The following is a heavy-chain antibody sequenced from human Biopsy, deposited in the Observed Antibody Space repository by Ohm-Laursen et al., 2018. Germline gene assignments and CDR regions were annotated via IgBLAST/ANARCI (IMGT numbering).Heavy chain of an antibody. Sequence: SVKVSCKASGGPFNNYGITWVRQAPGQGLEWVGRIISMVGTPKYAQKFQGRATITVDKSTSTAYLDLSSLKSEDTAVYYCARDKTVLNYYFASDVWGQGTTVTVSS. CDR2: IISMVGTP. CDR1: GGPFNNYG. J-gene: IGHJ6*01. CDR3: ARDKTVLNYYFASDV. D-gene: IGHD2/OR15-2a*01. V-gene: IGHV1-69*04.